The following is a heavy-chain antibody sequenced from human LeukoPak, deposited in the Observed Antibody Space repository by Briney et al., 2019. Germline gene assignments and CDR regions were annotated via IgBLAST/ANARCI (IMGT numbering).Heavy chain of an antibody. D-gene: IGHD6-13*01. V-gene: IGHV3-30*18. CDR2: ISYDGSNK. Sequence: GGSLRLSCAASGXTFSSYGMHWVRQAPGKGREWVAVISYDGSNKYYADSVKGRFTISRDNSKNTLYLQMNSLRAEDTAVYYCAKDYYYSSSWYWGPYYYGVDVWGQGTTVTVSS. J-gene: IGHJ6*02. CDR1: GXTFSSYG. CDR3: AKDYYYSSSWYWGPYYYGVDV.